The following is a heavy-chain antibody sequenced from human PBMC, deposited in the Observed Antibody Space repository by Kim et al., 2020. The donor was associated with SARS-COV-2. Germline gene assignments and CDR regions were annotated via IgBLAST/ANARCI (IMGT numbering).Heavy chain of an antibody. V-gene: IGHV3-33*01. D-gene: IGHD3-22*01. CDR2: IWYDGSNK. CDR3: ARELDYYDSRQGWFDP. Sequence: GGSLRLSCAASGFTFSSYGMHWVRQAPGKGLEWVAVIWYDGSNKYYADSVKGRFTISRDNSKNTLYLQMNSLRAEDTAVYYCARELDYYDSRQGWFDPWGQGTLVTVSS. CDR1: GFTFSSYG. J-gene: IGHJ5*02.